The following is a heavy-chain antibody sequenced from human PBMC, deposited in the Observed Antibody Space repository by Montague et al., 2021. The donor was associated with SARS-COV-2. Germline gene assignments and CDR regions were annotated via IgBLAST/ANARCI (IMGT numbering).Heavy chain of an antibody. V-gene: IGHV4-59*01. CDR1: GTSITSYY. Sequence: SETLSLTCSVSGTSITSYYWNWSRQPPGKGLEWIGYISDSGSTNYSHSLKSRVTMSVDTSKNQMSLKLTSVTAAATAVYYFSCGCLSYFGAGSHCYGMDVWGQGTTVTVSS. CDR3: SCGCLSYFGAGSHCYGMDV. CDR2: ISDSGST. J-gene: IGHJ6*02. D-gene: IGHD3-10*01.